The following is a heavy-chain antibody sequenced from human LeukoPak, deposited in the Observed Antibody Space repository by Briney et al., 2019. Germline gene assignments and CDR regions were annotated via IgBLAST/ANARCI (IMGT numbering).Heavy chain of an antibody. Sequence: GGSLRLSCAASGFTFSGSAMHWVRQASGKGLEWVGRIRSKANSYATANAASVKGRFTISRDDSKNTAYLQMNSLKIEDTAVYYCTRESVLLWFGESDSIDAFDIWGQGTMVTVSS. D-gene: IGHD3-10*01. CDR3: TRESVLLWFGESDSIDAFDI. CDR1: GFTFSGSA. J-gene: IGHJ3*02. V-gene: IGHV3-73*01. CDR2: IRSKANSYAT.